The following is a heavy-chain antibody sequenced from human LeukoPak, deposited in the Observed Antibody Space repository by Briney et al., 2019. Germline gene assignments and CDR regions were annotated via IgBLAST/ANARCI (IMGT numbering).Heavy chain of an antibody. CDR2: IGIRGDT. J-gene: IGHJ4*02. CDR3: ARGGIQVSGIDEFDY. D-gene: IGHD6-19*01. Sequence: GGSLRLSCGASGFTLIYYDMHWVRQVIGKGLAWVSSIGIRGDTHYSGSVKGRFTISRENAESSLYLQMNSLRAEDTAVYYCARGGIQVSGIDEFDYWGQGTLVTVSS. V-gene: IGHV3-13*01. CDR1: GFTLIYYD.